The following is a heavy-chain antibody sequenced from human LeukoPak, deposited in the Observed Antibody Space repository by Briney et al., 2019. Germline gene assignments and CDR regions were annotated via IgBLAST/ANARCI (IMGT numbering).Heavy chain of an antibody. CDR1: GYTFTGYY. D-gene: IGHD2-21*01. V-gene: IGHV1-2*06. CDR3: AREGIDYYYYYYMDV. CDR2: INPNSGGT. Sequence: ASVKVSCKASGYTFTGYYMHWVRQAPGQGLEWMGRINPNSGGTNYAQKFQGRVTITTDESTSTAYMELSSLRSEDTAVYYCAREGIDYYYYYYMDVWGKGTTVTVSS. J-gene: IGHJ6*03.